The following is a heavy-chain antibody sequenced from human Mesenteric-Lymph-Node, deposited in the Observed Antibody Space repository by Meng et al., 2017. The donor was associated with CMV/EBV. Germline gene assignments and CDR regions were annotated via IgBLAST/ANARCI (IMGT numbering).Heavy chain of an antibody. CDR3: ARAYDFWSGYYHRPFDY. D-gene: IGHD3-3*01. CDR2: INHSGST. Sequence: EAFSGYYWSWIRQPPGKGLEWIGEINHSGSTNYNPSLKSRVTISVDTSKNQFSLKLSSVTAADTAVYYCARAYDFWSGYYHRPFDYWGQGTLVTVSS. V-gene: IGHV4-34*01. J-gene: IGHJ4*02. CDR1: EAFSGYY.